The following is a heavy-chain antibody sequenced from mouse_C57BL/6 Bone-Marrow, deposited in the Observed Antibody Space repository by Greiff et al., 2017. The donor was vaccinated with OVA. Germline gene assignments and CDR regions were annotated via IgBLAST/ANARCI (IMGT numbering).Heavy chain of an antibody. CDR1: GFTFSDYG. V-gene: IGHV5-15*04. D-gene: IGHD1-1*01. CDR2: ISNLAYSI. Sequence: EVMLVESGGGLVQPGGSLKLSCAASGFTFSDYGMAWVRQAPRKGPEWVAFISNLAYSIYYADTVTGRFTISRENAKNTLFLQMTSLRSEDTAMYYCARRTTVVATSYYAMDYWGQGTSVTVSS. J-gene: IGHJ4*01. CDR3: ARRTTVVATSYYAMDY.